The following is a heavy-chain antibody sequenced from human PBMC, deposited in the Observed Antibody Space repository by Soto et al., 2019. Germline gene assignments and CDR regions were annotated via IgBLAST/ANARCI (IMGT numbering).Heavy chain of an antibody. Sequence: QVQLVQAGAEVKKPGASVKVSCKASGYTFTNYAMHWVRQAPGQRLEWMGWINAAIGNTKYSQKFQGSVTITRDTSENTAYMELSSLRSEVTAVYCCARMNVYGSGSYSFDYWGQGTLVTVSS. D-gene: IGHD3-10*01. J-gene: IGHJ4*02. V-gene: IGHV1-3*01. CDR3: ARMNVYGSGSYSFDY. CDR1: GYTFTNYA. CDR2: INAAIGNT.